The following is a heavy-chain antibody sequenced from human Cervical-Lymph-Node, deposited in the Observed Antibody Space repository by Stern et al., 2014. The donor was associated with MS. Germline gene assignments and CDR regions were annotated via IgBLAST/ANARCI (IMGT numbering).Heavy chain of an antibody. V-gene: IGHV4-59*11. Sequence: QVQLQQSGPGLLRPSETLSLTCNVSGASITSHFWSWIRQPPGKGLEWIGYIYYRGTTNYNASLKGRVAISINTSKTQFSLRLSSVTAADTAVYYCARATDLGGQGIRVTGSS. CDR3: ARATDL. CDR2: IYYRGTT. J-gene: IGHJ5*02. CDR1: GASITSHF.